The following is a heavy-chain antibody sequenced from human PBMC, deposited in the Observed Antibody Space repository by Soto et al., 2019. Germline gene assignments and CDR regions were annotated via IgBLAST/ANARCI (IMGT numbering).Heavy chain of an antibody. J-gene: IGHJ4*02. Sequence: EVQLVESGGGLVKPGGSLRLSCAVSGFTFSSYSMNWVRQAPGKGLEWVSSISSSSSYIYYADSVKGRFTISRDNAKNSLYLQMNSRRAEDTSVSYCARGQGGYYDSSGYPSHYFDYWGQGTLVTVSS. CDR2: ISSSSSYI. V-gene: IGHV3-21*06. CDR1: GFTFSSYS. D-gene: IGHD3-22*01. CDR3: ARGQGGYYDSSGYPSHYFDY.